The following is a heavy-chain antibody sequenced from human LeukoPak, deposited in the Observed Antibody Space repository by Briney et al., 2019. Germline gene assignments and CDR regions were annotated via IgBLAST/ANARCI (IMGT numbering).Heavy chain of an antibody. CDR3: SRLYSSSWPYYYYYMDV. D-gene: IGHD6-13*01. CDR2: ISAYNSNT. J-gene: IGHJ6*03. V-gene: IGHV1-18*01. CDR1: GYTFTSYG. Sequence: WASVRVSCTASGYTFTSYGISWVRQAPGQGLEWIGSISAYNSNTNYAQKLQGRVTITTDTSKNSAYMELRSLRSDDPAVYYCSRLYSSSWPYYYYYMDVWGKGTTVTVSS.